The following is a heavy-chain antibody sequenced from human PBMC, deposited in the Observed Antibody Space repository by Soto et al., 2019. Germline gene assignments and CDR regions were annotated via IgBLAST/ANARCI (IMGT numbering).Heavy chain of an antibody. CDR1: GFTVSNNY. Sequence: GGSLRLSCAASGFTVSNNYMSWVRQAPGKGLEWVSVIYSGGTTYYADSVKGRFTISRDNSKNTVYLQMNSLRAEDTAVYYCARARDGYNFHYEHTWGQGTPVTVSS. J-gene: IGHJ4*02. V-gene: IGHV3-53*01. CDR3: ARARDGYNFHYEHT. CDR2: IYSGGTT. D-gene: IGHD5-12*01.